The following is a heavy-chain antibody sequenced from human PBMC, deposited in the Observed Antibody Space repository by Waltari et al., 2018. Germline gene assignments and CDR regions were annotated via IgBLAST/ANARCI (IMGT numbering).Heavy chain of an antibody. D-gene: IGHD3-10*01. V-gene: IGHV3-23*01. CDR3: ATQGLFGSGAGAFDI. CDR1: GSTFSSYA. CDR2: ISGSGGST. J-gene: IGHJ3*02. Sequence: EVQLLESGGGLVQPGVSLRLSCAASGSTFSSYAMSWVRQAPGKGLEWVSAISGSGGSTYYADSVKGRFTTSRDNSKNTLYLQMNSLRAEDTAVYYCATQGLFGSGAGAFDIWGQGTMVTVSS.